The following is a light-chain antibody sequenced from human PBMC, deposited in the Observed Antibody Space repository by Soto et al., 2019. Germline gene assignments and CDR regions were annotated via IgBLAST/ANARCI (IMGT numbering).Light chain of an antibody. CDR1: SSNIGAGYD. CDR3: QSYDSSLSHWL. J-gene: IGLJ3*02. V-gene: IGLV1-40*01. Sequence: QSVLTQPPSVSGAPGQRVTISCSGTSSNIGAGYDVLWYQQLPGTAPKLLIYGNSNRLSGVPDRFSGSKSGISASLAITGLQAEDEADYYCQSYDSSLSHWLFGGGTKVTVL. CDR2: GNS.